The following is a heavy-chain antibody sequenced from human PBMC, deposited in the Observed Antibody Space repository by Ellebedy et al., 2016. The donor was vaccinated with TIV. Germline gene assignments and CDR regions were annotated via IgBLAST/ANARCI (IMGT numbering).Heavy chain of an antibody. CDR2: IKQDGSEK. Sequence: GESLKISXAASGFTFSSYWMHWVRQAPGKGLAWVANIKQDGSEKYYVGSVKGRFTISRDNAKNSLYLQMNSLRAEDTAVYYCARSPATGTVDYWGHGTLVTVSS. J-gene: IGHJ4*01. CDR3: ARSPATGTVDY. D-gene: IGHD1-1*01. V-gene: IGHV3-7*01. CDR1: GFTFSSYW.